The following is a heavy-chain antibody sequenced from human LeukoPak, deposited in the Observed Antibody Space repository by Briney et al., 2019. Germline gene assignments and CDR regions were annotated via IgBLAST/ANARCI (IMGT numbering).Heavy chain of an antibody. D-gene: IGHD5-18*01. CDR2: ISYDGNTK. Sequence: QPGRCLRLSWAASGSTLSSYGMRWVRQAPGNWLEWVAVISYDGNTKYYADSVKGRFTHSRDNSKTTLYLRMNSLRAEDTAIYYCAKEGDTGVYFDYWGQGTLVTVSS. V-gene: IGHV3-30*18. CDR1: GSTLSSYG. CDR3: AKEGDTGVYFDY. J-gene: IGHJ4*02.